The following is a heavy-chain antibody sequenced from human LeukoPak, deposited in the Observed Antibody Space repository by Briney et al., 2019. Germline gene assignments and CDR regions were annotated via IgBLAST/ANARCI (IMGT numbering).Heavy chain of an antibody. V-gene: IGHV1-18*01. J-gene: IGHJ5*02. CDR3: ARGFSILAYCGGDCSNWFDP. CDR1: GYTFTSYG. Sequence: GASVKVSCKASGYTFTSYGISWVRQAPGQGLEWTGWVSAYNGNTNYAQKLQGRVTMTTDTSTSTAYMELSSLRSEDTAVYYCARGFSILAYCGGDCSNWFDPWGQGTLVTVSS. D-gene: IGHD2-21*02. CDR2: VSAYNGNT.